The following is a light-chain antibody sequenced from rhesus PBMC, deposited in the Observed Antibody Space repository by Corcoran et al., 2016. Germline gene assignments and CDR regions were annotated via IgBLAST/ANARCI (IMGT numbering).Light chain of an antibody. CDR3: QQYRSRPLT. Sequence: DIQMTQSPSSLSASVGDTVTITCRASQGISSWLAWYKQKPGKAPKLLIDKASSLQSGVPSRFSGSGSVTYFTLTISSLQSEDFATYYCQQYRSRPLTFGGGTKVEL. V-gene: IGKV1-22*01. CDR1: QGISSW. J-gene: IGKJ4*01. CDR2: KAS.